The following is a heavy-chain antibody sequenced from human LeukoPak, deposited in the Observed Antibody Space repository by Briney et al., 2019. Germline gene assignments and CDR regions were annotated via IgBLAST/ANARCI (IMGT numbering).Heavy chain of an antibody. CDR1: GGSFSGYY. J-gene: IGHJ5*02. D-gene: IGHD2-2*02. V-gene: IGHV4-34*01. Sequence: PSETLSLTCAVYGGSFSGYYWSWIRQPPGKGLGWIGEINHSGSTNYNPSLKSRVTISVDTSKNQFSLKLSSVTAADTAVYYCARVQGAYCSSTSCYTKALIRRILGWFDPWGQGTLVTVSS. CDR3: ARVQGAYCSSTSCYTKALIRRILGWFDP. CDR2: INHSGST.